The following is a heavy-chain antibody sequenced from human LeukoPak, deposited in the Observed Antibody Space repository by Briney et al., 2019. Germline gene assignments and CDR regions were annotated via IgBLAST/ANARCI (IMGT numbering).Heavy chain of an antibody. V-gene: IGHV1-46*01. CDR1: GYTFTSYY. Sequence: PWASVKVSCKASGYTFTSYYMHWVRQAPGQGLEWMGIINPSGGSTSYAQKFQGRVTMTRDTSTSTAYMELRSLRSDDTAVYYCARPIAYSSGWYRSWFDPWGQGTLVTVSS. J-gene: IGHJ5*02. CDR2: INPSGGST. D-gene: IGHD6-19*01. CDR3: ARPIAYSSGWYRSWFDP.